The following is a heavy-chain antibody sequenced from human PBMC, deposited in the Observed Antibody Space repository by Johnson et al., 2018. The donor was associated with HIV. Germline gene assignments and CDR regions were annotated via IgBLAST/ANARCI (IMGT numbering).Heavy chain of an antibody. CDR1: GFTFSYYA. CDR2: ISYDGSNK. J-gene: IGHJ3*02. D-gene: IGHD6-6*01. V-gene: IGHV3-30-3*01. CDR3: ARALLIAARPVGAFDI. Sequence: HVQLVESGGGVVQPGRSLRLSCAASGFTFSYYAMHWVRQAPGKGLEWVAVISYDGSNKYYADSVKGRFTISRDNSKNTLYLQMNSLRAEDTAVYYCARALLIAARPVGAFDIWGQVTMVTVSS.